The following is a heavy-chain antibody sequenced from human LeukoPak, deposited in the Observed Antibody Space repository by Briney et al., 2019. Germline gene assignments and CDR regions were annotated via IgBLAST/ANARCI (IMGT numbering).Heavy chain of an antibody. Sequence: SETLSLTCTVSGRSISRSSYYWAWIRKPPGRGLDCIGSIYYSGSTYYNPSLKSRDTMSVDTSKNQFSLKLSSLTAAATAVYYCARRIAAAGYFDYWGQGTLVTVSS. CDR1: GRSISRSSYY. V-gene: IGHV4-39*01. J-gene: IGHJ4*02. CDR3: ARRIAAAGYFDY. D-gene: IGHD6-13*01. CDR2: IYYSGST.